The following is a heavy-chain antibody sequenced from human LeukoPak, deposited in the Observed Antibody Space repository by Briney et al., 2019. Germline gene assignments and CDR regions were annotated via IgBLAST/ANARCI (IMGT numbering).Heavy chain of an antibody. CDR1: GGSISSYY. V-gene: IGHV4-59*01. Sequence: SETLSLTCTVSGGSISSYYWSWIRQPPGKGLEWIGYIYYSGSTNYNPSLKSRVTISVDTSKNQFSLKLSSVTAADTAVYYCARVLGIDIVVVPAAMRGWFDPWGQGTLVTVSS. J-gene: IGHJ5*02. CDR2: IYYSGST. D-gene: IGHD2-2*01. CDR3: ARVLGIDIVVVPAAMRGWFDP.